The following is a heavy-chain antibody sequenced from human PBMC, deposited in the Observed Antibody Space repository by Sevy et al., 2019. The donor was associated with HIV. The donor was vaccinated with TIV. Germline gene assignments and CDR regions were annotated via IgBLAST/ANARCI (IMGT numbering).Heavy chain of an antibody. CDR2: ISGSGDST. J-gene: IGHJ4*02. CDR1: GFTFRSYA. V-gene: IGHV3-23*01. CDR3: AKYSSGWYYFDY. D-gene: IGHD6-19*01. Sequence: GGSLRLSCAASGFTFRSYALSWVRQAPGKGLEWVSGISGSGDSTYYADSVKGRFTMSRDNSQNTLYLQLNSLRAEDTAVYYCAKYSSGWYYFDYWGQGALVTVSS.